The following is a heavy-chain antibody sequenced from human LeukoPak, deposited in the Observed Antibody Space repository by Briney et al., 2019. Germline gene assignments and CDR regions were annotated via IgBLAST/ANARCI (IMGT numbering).Heavy chain of an antibody. J-gene: IGHJ5*02. CDR2: IIPIFGTA. CDR1: GGTFSSYA. Sequence: SVKVSCKASGGTFSSYAISWVRQAPGQGLEWMGGIIPIFGTANYAQKFQGRVTITADESTSTAYMELSSLRSEDTAVYYCARGSRDGYNSNWFDPWGQGTLVTVSS. CDR3: ARGSRDGYNSNWFDP. D-gene: IGHD5-24*01. V-gene: IGHV1-69*13.